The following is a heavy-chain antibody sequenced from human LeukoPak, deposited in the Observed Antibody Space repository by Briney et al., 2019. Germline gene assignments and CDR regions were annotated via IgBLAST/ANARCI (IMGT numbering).Heavy chain of an antibody. CDR2: IIPIFGTA. CDR3: ARAPTVTTSDYYYGMDV. Sequence: GASVKVSCKASGGTFSSYAISWVRQAPGQGLEWMGGIIPIFGTANYAQKFQGRVTITADESTSTAYMELSSLRSEDTAVYYCARAPTVTTSDYYYGMDVWGQGTTVTVPS. D-gene: IGHD4-17*01. V-gene: IGHV1-69*13. J-gene: IGHJ6*02. CDR1: GGTFSSYA.